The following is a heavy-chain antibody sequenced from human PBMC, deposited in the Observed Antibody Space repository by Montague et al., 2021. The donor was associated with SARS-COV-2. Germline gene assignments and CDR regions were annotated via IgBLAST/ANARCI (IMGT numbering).Heavy chain of an antibody. V-gene: IGHV2-70*11. CDR2: IDWDDDK. CDR3: ARRTYDILTGYDYGMDV. Sequence: VKPTQTLTLTRTFSGFSLSTSGMCVSWIRQPPGKALEWLARIDWDDDKYYSTSLKTRLTISKDTSKNQVVLTMTNMDPVDTATYYCARRTYDILTGYDYGMDVWGQGTTVTVSS. J-gene: IGHJ6*02. D-gene: IGHD3-9*01. CDR1: GFSLSTSGMC.